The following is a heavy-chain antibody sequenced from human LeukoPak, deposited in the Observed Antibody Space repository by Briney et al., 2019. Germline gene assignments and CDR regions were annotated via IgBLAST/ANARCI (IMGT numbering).Heavy chain of an antibody. Sequence: ASVKVSCKASGGTFSSYAISWVRQAPGHGLEWMGGIIPIFGTANYAQKFEGRVTITTDESTSTAYMELSSLRSEDTAVYYCASRRSGSYDYWGQGTLVTVSS. J-gene: IGHJ4*02. CDR1: GGTFSSYA. CDR3: ASRRSGSYDY. V-gene: IGHV1-69*05. D-gene: IGHD1-26*01. CDR2: IIPIFGTA.